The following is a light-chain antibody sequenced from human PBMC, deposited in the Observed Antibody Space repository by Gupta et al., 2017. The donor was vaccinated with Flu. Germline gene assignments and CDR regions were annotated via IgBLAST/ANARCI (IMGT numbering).Light chain of an antibody. V-gene: IGLV3-19*01. Sequence: SSELTQDPAVSVALGQTVRITCQGDSLRSYYASWYQQKPGQAPRLVIYGKNSRPSGIPDRFSGSTSGHTASLTITGAQAEDEADYYCNSRDNSGNHLVCGGGTKLTVL. CDR2: GKN. J-gene: IGLJ3*02. CDR3: NSRDNSGNHLV. CDR1: SLRSYY.